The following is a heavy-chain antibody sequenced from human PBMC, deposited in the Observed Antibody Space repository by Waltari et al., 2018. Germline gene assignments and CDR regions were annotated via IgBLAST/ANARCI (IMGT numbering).Heavy chain of an antibody. CDR1: GYSISSGYY. Sequence: QVQLQASGPGLVKPSETLSLTWLVPGYSISSGYYWGWIRQPPGKGLERIGSIYHSGSPYYNPSLKSRVTMSIDTSRNQFSLKLTSGTAADTAVYYCARHGTRITMTSSFHYWGQGTLVTVSS. D-gene: IGHD3-3*01. V-gene: IGHV4-38-2*01. CDR3: ARHGTRITMTSSFHY. J-gene: IGHJ4*02. CDR2: IYHSGSP.